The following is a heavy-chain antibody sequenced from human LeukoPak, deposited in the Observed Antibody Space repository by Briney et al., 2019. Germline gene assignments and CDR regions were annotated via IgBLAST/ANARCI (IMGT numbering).Heavy chain of an antibody. V-gene: IGHV3-48*03. D-gene: IGHD3-9*01. CDR2: ISSSGSTI. J-gene: IGHJ6*03. CDR1: GFTFSSYE. Sequence: PGGSLRLSCAASGFTFSSYEMNWVRQAPGKGLEWVSYISSSGSTIYYADSVKGRFTISRDNAKNSLYLQMNSLRAEDTAVYYCAKDGPLRYFDWLPTYYYYYMDVWGKGTTVTISS. CDR3: AKDGPLRYFDWLPTYYYYYMDV.